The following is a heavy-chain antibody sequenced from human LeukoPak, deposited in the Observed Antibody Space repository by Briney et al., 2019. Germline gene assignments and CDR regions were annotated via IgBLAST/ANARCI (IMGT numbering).Heavy chain of an antibody. CDR3: ARVGAAAATEEFDY. CDR2: ISSSGSTI. Sequence: GGSLRLSCAASGFTFSDYYMSWIRQAPGKGLEWVSYISSSGSTIYYADSVKGRFAISRDNAKNSLYLQMNSLRAEDTAVYYCARVGAAAATEEFDYWGQGTLVTVSS. V-gene: IGHV3-11*01. J-gene: IGHJ4*02. D-gene: IGHD6-13*01. CDR1: GFTFSDYY.